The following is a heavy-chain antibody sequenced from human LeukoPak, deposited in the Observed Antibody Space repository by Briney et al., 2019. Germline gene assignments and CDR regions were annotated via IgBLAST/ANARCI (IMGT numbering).Heavy chain of an antibody. V-gene: IGHV4-39*07. CDR1: GGSISSSSYY. D-gene: IGHD2-15*01. J-gene: IGHJ4*02. CDR3: ARPRQGGYFDY. CDR2: IYYSGST. Sequence: SETLSLTCTVSGGSISSSSYYWGWIRQPPGKGLEWIGSIYYSGSTYYNPSLKSRVTISVDTSKNQFSLKLSSVTAADTAVYYCARPRQGGYFDYWGQGTLVTVSS.